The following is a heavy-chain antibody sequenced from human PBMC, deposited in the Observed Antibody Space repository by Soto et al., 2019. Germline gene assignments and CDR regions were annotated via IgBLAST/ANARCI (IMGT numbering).Heavy chain of an antibody. CDR3: AKSQSTAYDPSNA. V-gene: IGHV3-23*03. J-gene: IGHJ5*02. Sequence: PGGSLILSCAVSGFTLNDYSMSWVRQAPGKGLEWVSVIGGSGTSYADSVKGRFTISRDNSKNTLYLQMNNLRAEDTAVYFCAKSQSTAYDPSNAWGLGTLVTVSS. CDR1: GFTLNDYS. CDR2: IGGSGTS. D-gene: IGHD2-8*01.